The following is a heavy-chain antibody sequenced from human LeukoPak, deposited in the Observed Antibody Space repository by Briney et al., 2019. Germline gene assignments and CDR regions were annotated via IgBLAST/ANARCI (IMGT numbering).Heavy chain of an antibody. V-gene: IGHV6-1*01. D-gene: IGHD3-10*01. CDR3: AKTSRGGFDY. J-gene: IGHJ4*02. Sequence: SRTLSLTCAISGDSVSINSVAWNWIRQSPSRGLEWLGRTYYRCKRYKKYVVSVKSRITIKPDTSKNQFSLPLNSVTPEDTAVYYCAKTSRGGFDYWGQGTLVTVSS. CDR1: GDSVSINSVA. CDR2: TYYRCKRYK.